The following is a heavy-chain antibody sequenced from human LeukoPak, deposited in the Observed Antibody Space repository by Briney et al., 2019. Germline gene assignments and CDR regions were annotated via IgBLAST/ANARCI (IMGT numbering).Heavy chain of an antibody. D-gene: IGHD4-17*01. J-gene: IGHJ6*02. CDR3: ARAPLYGDYGMGDYYGMDV. V-gene: IGHV4-31*03. CDR2: IYYSGST. Sequence: SETLSLTCTVSGGSISSGGYYWSWIRQHPGKGLEWIGYIYYSGSTYYNPSLKSRVTISVDTSKNQFSLKLSSVTAADTAVYYCARAPLYGDYGMGDYYGMDVWGQGTTVTVSS. CDR1: GGSISSGGYY.